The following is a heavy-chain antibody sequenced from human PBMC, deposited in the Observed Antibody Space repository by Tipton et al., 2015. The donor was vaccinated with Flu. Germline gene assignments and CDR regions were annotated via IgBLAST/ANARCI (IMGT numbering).Heavy chain of an antibody. J-gene: IGHJ6*02. CDR2: IYYSGST. CDR3: ASSPPYYDILTGYPSRQYYYYGMDV. Sequence: TLSLTCTVSGGSISSYYWSWIRQPPGKGLEWIGYIYYSGSTNYNPSLKSRVTISVDTSKNQFSLKLSSVTAADTAVYYCASSPPYYDILTGYPSRQYYYYGMDVWGQGP. CDR1: GGSISSYY. D-gene: IGHD3-9*01. V-gene: IGHV4-59*01.